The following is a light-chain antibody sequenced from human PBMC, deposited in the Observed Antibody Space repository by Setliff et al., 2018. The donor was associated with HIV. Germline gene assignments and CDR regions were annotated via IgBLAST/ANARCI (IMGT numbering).Light chain of an antibody. Sequence: LTQPPSVSVAPGKTARIPCGADIIGRESVHWYQQKPGQAPVLVVSDDSDRPSGIPERFSGSISGNTATLTITRVEAGDEADYYCQVCDTSSDHYVFGTGTKVTV. J-gene: IGLJ1*01. CDR3: QVCDTSSDHYV. V-gene: IGLV3-21*03. CDR2: DDS. CDR1: IIGRES.